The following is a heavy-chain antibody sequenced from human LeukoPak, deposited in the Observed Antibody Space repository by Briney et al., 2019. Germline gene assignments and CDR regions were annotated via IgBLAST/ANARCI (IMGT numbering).Heavy chain of an antibody. CDR1: GFTFRNYV. CDR2: TSSDLNVK. CDR3: ARNSGYYAFDI. J-gene: IGHJ3*02. D-gene: IGHD3-22*01. Sequence: GGSLGLSCAASGFTFRNYVIHWVRQAPGKGLEWVAVTSSDLNVKLYADSVKGRFTISRDNAKNTLYLQMNSLRAEDTAEYYCARNSGYYAFDIWGQGTMVTVSP. V-gene: IGHV3-30-3*01.